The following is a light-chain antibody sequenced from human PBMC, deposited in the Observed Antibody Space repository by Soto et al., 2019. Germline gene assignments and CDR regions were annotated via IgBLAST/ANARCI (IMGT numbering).Light chain of an antibody. CDR2: AAS. V-gene: IGKV1-39*01. CDR3: QQSYSTPLT. CDR1: QSIGGF. J-gene: IGKJ4*01. Sequence: DIQMTQSPSSLSVSVGDRVNITCRASQSIGGFLNWYQQKLGKAPKLLIYAASSLQSGVPSRFSGSGSGTDFTLTIISLQPEDFATYYCQQSYSTPLTFGGGTKVDIK.